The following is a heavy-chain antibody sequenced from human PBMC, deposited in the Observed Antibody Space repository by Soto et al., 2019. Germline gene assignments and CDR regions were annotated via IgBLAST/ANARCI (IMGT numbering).Heavy chain of an antibody. Sequence: ASVKVSFKASGGTFSSYAISWVRQAPGQGLEWMGGIIPIFGTANYAQKFQGRVTITADQSTSTAYMELSSLRYEDTAVYYCASPYCSGGSCYSPGWFDPWGQGTLVTVSS. CDR2: IIPIFGTA. D-gene: IGHD2-15*01. V-gene: IGHV1-69*01. J-gene: IGHJ5*02. CDR3: ASPYCSGGSCYSPGWFDP. CDR1: GGTFSSYA.